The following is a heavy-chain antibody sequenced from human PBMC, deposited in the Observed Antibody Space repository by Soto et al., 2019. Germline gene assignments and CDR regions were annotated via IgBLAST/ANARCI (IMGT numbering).Heavy chain of an antibody. D-gene: IGHD3-9*01. V-gene: IGHV3-30*18. Sequence: GGSLRLSCAASGFTFSSYGMHWVRQAPGKGLEWVAVISYDGSNKYYADSVKGRFTISRDNSKNTLYLQMNSLRAEDTAVYYCAKEGDYDILTGELDYWGQGTLVTVSS. J-gene: IGHJ4*02. CDR2: ISYDGSNK. CDR3: AKEGDYDILTGELDY. CDR1: GFTFSSYG.